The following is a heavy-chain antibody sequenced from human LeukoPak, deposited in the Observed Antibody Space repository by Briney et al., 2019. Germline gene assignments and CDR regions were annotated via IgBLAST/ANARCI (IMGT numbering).Heavy chain of an antibody. Sequence: SETLSLTCTVSGGSISGGDYYWSWIRQPPGKGLEWIGYIYNSGSTSYNPSLKSRATISADTSKNQFSLKLSSVTAADTAVYYCVRDRELNYWGQGTLVTVSS. V-gene: IGHV4-61*08. CDR1: GGSISGGDYY. J-gene: IGHJ4*02. D-gene: IGHD1-7*01. CDR2: IYNSGST. CDR3: VRDRELNY.